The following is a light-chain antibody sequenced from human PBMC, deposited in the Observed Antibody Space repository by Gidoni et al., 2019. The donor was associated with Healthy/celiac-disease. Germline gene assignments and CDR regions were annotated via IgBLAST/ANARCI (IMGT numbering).Light chain of an antibody. Sequence: EIVLTQSPGTLSLSPGERATLSCRASQSVSSSYLAWYQQKPGQAPRLLIYGASSGSGTDFTLTISRLEPEDFAVYYCQQYGSSPVWTFXXXTKVEIK. V-gene: IGKV3-20*01. CDR2: GAS. CDR3: QQYGSSPVWT. CDR1: QSVSSSY. J-gene: IGKJ1*01.